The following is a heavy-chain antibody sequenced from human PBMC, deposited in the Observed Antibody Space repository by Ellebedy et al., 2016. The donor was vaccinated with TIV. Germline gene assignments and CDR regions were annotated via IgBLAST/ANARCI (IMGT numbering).Heavy chain of an antibody. CDR1: GFTFSSYG. CDR2: IWYDGSNK. CDR3: ARDHGGGDCCWYFDL. Sequence: GESLKISCAASGFTFSSYGMHWVRQAPGKGLEWVAVIWYDGSNKYYADSVKGRFTISRDNSKNTLYLQMNSLRAEDTAVYYCARDHGGGDCCWYFDLWGRGTLVTVSS. V-gene: IGHV3-33*01. D-gene: IGHD2-21*02. J-gene: IGHJ2*01.